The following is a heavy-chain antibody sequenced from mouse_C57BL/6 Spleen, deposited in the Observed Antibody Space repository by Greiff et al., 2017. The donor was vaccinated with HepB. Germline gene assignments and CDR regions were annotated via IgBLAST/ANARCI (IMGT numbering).Heavy chain of an antibody. Sequence: VHVKQSGAELVRPGASVKLSCTASGFNIKDYYMHWVKQRPEQGLEWIGRIDPEDGDTEYAPKFQGKATMTADTSSNTAYLQLSSLTSEDTAVYYCTTPYYYGSSYWSAMDYWGQGTSVTVSS. V-gene: IGHV14-1*01. D-gene: IGHD1-1*01. CDR2: IDPEDGDT. CDR1: GFNIKDYY. J-gene: IGHJ4*01. CDR3: TTPYYYGSSYWSAMDY.